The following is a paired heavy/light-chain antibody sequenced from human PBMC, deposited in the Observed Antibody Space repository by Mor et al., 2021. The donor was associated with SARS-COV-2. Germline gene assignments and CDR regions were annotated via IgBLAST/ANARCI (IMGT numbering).Heavy chain of an antibody. CDR3: ARSRVGATSPNSY. CDR1: GGSFSDYY. D-gene: IGHD1-26*01. Sequence: QVQLQQWGARLLKPSETLSLTCTVYGGSFSDYYWTWIRQPPGKGLEWIGEINQSGSTNYSPSLKSRVTMSIDTSKDQFSLKLNSVTAADTAVYYCARSRVGATSPNSYWGQGSLVTVSS. J-gene: IGHJ4*02. V-gene: IGHV4-34*01. CDR2: INQSGST.
Light chain of an antibody. CDR3: QHYNTYPYT. CDR1: QSISTW. V-gene: IGKV1-5*03. J-gene: IGKJ2*01. Sequence: DIRMTQFPSTLSASVGDRVTITCRASQSISTWLAWYQQKPGKPPNLLIYKASTLESGVPSRFSGSGSGTEFTLTITSLQPDDFATYYCQHYNTYPYTFGRGTKLE. CDR2: KAS.